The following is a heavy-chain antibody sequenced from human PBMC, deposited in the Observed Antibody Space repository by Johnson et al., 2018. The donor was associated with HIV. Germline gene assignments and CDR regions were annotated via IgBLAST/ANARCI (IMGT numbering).Heavy chain of an antibody. J-gene: IGHJ3*01. D-gene: IGHD1-26*01. Sequence: QVPLVESGGGVVQPGGSLRLSCAGSGFTFSSYGMHWVRQAPGKGLEWVSFIRYDGSDKHYADSVKGRFAISRDNSRNTLYLQMNSLRTDDTAVYYCARVRSGRENAFDVWGQGTMVTVSP. CDR1: GFTFSSYG. CDR3: ARVRSGRENAFDV. V-gene: IGHV3-30*02. CDR2: IRYDGSDK.